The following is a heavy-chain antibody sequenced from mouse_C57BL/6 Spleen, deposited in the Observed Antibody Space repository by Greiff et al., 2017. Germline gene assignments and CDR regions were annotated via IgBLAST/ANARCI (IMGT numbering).Heavy chain of an antibody. J-gene: IGHJ2*01. CDR1: GYTFTDYN. V-gene: IGHV1-22*01. CDR2: INPNNGGT. D-gene: IGHD2-4*01. CDR3: ARAYDYDGGYYFDY. Sequence: EVQLQQSGPELVKPGASVKMSCKASGYTFTDYNMHWVKQSHGKSLEWIGYINPNNGGTSYNQKFKGKATLTVNKSSSTAYMELRSLTSEDSAVYYCARAYDYDGGYYFDYWGQGTTLTVSS.